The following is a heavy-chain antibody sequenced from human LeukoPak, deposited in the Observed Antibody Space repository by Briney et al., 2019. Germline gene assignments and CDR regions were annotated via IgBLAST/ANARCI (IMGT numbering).Heavy chain of an antibody. V-gene: IGHV3-66*01. CDR3: ARGVTAVPA. D-gene: IGHD2-21*02. CDR1: GFTVSNNY. CDR2: IYSDIST. J-gene: IGHJ5*02. Sequence: GGSLRLSCAASGFTVSNNYMGWVRQAPGKGLEWVSFIYSDISTYYADSVQGRFTISRDDSRNTLFLQMNSLRAEDTAVYYCARGVTAVPAWGQGTLVTVSS.